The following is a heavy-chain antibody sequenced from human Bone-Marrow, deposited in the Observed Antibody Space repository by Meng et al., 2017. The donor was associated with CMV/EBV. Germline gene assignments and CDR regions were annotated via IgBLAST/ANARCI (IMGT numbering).Heavy chain of an antibody. CDR2: IIPIIRIT. J-gene: IGHJ4*02. CDR3: ARVHYRRSGSSHRPYVFDH. Sequence: FSSYTFNWVRQAPGQGLEWIGRIIPIIRITNYAQKFQGRVTISADKSTSTVYMDLNNLRSDDTAVYYCARVHYRRSGSSHRPYVFDHWGQGTLVTVSS. CDR1: FSSYT. D-gene: IGHD3-10*01. V-gene: IGHV1-69*02.